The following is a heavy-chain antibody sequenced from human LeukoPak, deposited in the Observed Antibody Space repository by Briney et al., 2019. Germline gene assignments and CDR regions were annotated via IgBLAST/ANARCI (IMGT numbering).Heavy chain of an antibody. CDR3: ARDTSGYYDH. Sequence: AGGSLRLSCAASGFTFSSYWMHWVRQAPGKGLVWVSHINNDGSSTRCADSVKGRFTISRDNAKNTLYLQMNSLRAEDTAVYYCARDTSGYYDHWGQGTLVTVSS. CDR2: INNDGSST. CDR1: GFTFSSYW. D-gene: IGHD3-22*01. V-gene: IGHV3-74*01. J-gene: IGHJ4*02.